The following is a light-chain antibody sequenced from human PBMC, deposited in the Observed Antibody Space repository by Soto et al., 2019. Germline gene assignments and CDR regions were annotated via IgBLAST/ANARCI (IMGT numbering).Light chain of an antibody. CDR1: QSVSSSY. V-gene: IGKV3-20*01. Sequence: ETVLTQSPGTLSLSPGERATLFCRASQSVSSSYLAWYQQKPGQAPRLLIYGASSRATGIPDRFSGSGSGTDFTLTISKLGPGDFAVYYRQQPGSSPPSWTFGQGTKVEIK. CDR2: GAS. J-gene: IGKJ1*01. CDR3: QQPGSSPPSWT.